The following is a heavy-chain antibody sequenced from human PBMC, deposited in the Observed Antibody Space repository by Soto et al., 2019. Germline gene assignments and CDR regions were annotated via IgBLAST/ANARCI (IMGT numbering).Heavy chain of an antibody. CDR3: ARDQSGYYFDY. CDR2: IFYSGTT. Sequence: PSETLSLTCTVSGCSISSGGYYWSWIRQHPGKGLEWIGYIFYSGTTNYNPSLKSRVTISVDTSKNQFSLDLSPVTAADTAVYHCARDQSGYYFDYWGQGTLVTVSS. J-gene: IGHJ4*02. CDR1: GCSISSGGYY. V-gene: IGHV4-61*08.